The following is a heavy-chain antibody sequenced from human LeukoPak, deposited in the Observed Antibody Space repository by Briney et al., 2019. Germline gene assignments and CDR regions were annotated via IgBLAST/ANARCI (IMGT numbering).Heavy chain of an antibody. D-gene: IGHD6-6*01. CDR2: IIPMFGTV. CDR3: VTDLKLDSSSSKYFDY. Sequence: SVKVSCKASGGTFSNSAISWVRQAPGQGLEWMGGIIPMFGTVNQAQKFQDRVTITADESISTVYMNLSSLKSEDTAVYYCVTDLKLDSSSSKYFDYWGQGTRVTVSS. CDR1: GGTFSNSA. J-gene: IGHJ4*02. V-gene: IGHV1-69*13.